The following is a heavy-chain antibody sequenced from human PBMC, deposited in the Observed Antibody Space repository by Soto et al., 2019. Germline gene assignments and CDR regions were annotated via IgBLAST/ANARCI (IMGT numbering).Heavy chain of an antibody. CDR3: AKDVLRFLEGLAFYGMDV. Sequence: GGSPVLSSVAPGFSFGSSWMHCVRQAPWQWLVLVSRINSDGSSTCYADSVKGRFNISRDNSKNTLYLQMNSLRAEDTAVYYCAKDVLRFLEGLAFYGMDVCGQGTTVTVS. J-gene: IGHJ6*02. D-gene: IGHD3-3*01. CDR2: INSDGSST. V-gene: IGHV3-74*01. CDR1: GFSFGSSW.